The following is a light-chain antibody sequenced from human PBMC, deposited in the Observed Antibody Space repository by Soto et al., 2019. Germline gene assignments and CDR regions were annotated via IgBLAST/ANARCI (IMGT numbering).Light chain of an antibody. CDR3: HQYDSWT. CDR1: QSVNSIY. V-gene: IGKV3-20*01. J-gene: IGKJ1*01. CDR2: GAS. Sequence: EIVLTQSPGTLSLSPGDRATLSCRASQSVNSIYLAWYQQKPGQAPRLLIYGASSRATGIPDRFSGSGSGTDFTLTISRLEPEDFAVYYCHQYDSWTFGQGTKVDIK.